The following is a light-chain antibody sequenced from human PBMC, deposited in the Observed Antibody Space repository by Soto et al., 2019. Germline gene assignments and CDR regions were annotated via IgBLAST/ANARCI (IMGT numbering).Light chain of an antibody. CDR1: QSINSRF. CDR2: GAS. J-gene: IGKJ4*01. Sequence: EIVLTQSPGTLSLSPGERATLSCRASQSINSRFLAWYQQKPGQAPRLLIHGASSRATGIPDRFSGSGSGTDFTLNISRLEPEDFAVYYCQQYGSSPLTFGGGTKVEIK. V-gene: IGKV3-20*01. CDR3: QQYGSSPLT.